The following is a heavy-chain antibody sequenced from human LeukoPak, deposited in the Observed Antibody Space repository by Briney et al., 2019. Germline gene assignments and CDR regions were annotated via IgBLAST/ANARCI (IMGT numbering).Heavy chain of an antibody. J-gene: IGHJ6*03. CDR2: ISWDGGST. CDR3: AKAGGVGVIHYYYYMDV. CDR1: GFTFDDYA. V-gene: IGHV3-43D*03. D-gene: IGHD1-26*01. Sequence: PGGSLRLSCAASGFTFDDYAMHWVRQAPGKGLEWVSLISWDGGSTYYADSVKGRFTISRDNSKNSLYLQMNSLRAEDTALYYCAKAGGVGVIHYYYYMDVWGKGTTVTVSS.